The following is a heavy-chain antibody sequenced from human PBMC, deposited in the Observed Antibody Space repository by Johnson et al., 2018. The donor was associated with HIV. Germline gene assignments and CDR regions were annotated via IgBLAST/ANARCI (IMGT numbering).Heavy chain of an antibody. D-gene: IGHD3-22*01. J-gene: IGHJ3*02. CDR2: ISWDGGST. CDR1: GFTFDDYT. Sequence: VQLVESGGVVVQPGGSLRLSCAASGFTFDDYTMHWVRQAPGKGLEWVSLISWDGGSTYYADSVKGRFTISRDNSKNSLYLQMNSLRTEDTALYYCAKDRAGYYDSSGYWDAFDIWGQGTMVTVSS. CDR3: AKDRAGYYDSSGYWDAFDI. V-gene: IGHV3-43*01.